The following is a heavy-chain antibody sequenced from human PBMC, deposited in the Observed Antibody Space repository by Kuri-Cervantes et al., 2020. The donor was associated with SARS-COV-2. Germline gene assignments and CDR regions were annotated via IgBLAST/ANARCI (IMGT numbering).Heavy chain of an antibody. Sequence: ESLKISCTVSGGSISSSSYYWGWIRQPPGKGLEWIGSIYYSGSTYYNPSLKSRVTISVDTSKNQFSLKLSSVTAADTAVYYCTIDYSNFSYWGQGTLVTVSS. CDR1: GGSISSSSYY. J-gene: IGHJ4*02. CDR2: IYYSGST. V-gene: IGHV4-39*01. D-gene: IGHD4-11*01. CDR3: TIDYSNFSY.